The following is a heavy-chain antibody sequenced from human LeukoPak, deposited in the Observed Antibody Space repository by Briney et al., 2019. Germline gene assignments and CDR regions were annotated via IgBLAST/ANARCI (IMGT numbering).Heavy chain of an antibody. CDR3: ARSPKAGYDSSGYSWSVNWFDP. J-gene: IGHJ5*02. V-gene: IGHV3-30*03. CDR2: ISYDGGDK. D-gene: IGHD3-22*01. CDR1: GFTFSSYG. Sequence: GGSLRLSCAASGFTFSSYGIHWVRQAPGKGLEWVAVISYDGGDKYYADSVKGRFTISRDNSKNTLYLQMNSLRAEDTAVYYCARSPKAGYDSSGYSWSVNWFDPWGQGTLVTVSS.